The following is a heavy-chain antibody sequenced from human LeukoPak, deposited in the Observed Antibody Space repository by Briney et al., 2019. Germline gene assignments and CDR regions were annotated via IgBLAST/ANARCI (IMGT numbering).Heavy chain of an antibody. D-gene: IGHD3-10*01. CDR1: GGSISSSSYY. CDR2: IYYSGST. J-gene: IGHJ4*02. V-gene: IGHV4-39*07. Sequence: SETLSLTCTVSGGSISSSSYYWGWIRQPPGKGLEWIGSIYYSGSTYYNPSLKSRVTISVDTSKNQFSLKLSSVTAADTAVYYCAGAPLYYYGSGSPRYFDYWGQGTLVTVSS. CDR3: AGAPLYYYGSGSPRYFDY.